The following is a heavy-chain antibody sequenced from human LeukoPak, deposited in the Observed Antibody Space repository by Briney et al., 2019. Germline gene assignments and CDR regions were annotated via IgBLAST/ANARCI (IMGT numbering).Heavy chain of an antibody. CDR1: GGSISSGNYH. J-gene: IGHJ6*03. Sequence: PSETLSLTCTVSGGSISSGNYHWSWIRQPAGKGLEWIGSIYYSGSTYYNPSLKSRVTISVDTSKNQFSLKLSSVTAADTAVYYCARIGNFDWLLGFSDYYMDVWGKGTTVTVSS. D-gene: IGHD3-9*01. CDR3: ARIGNFDWLLGFSDYYMDV. CDR2: IYYSGST. V-gene: IGHV4-39*07.